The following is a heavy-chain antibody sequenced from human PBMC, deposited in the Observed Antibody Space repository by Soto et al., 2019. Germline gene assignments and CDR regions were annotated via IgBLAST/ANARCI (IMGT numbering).Heavy chain of an antibody. CDR1: GYTFTNYW. Sequence: GESLKISCKAIGYTFTNYWIGWVRQTPGKGLEWMGIIFPGDSDTRYNPSFEGQVTVSADESISTAYLQWNTLKASDTAMYYCVRPNFGALTHFDFWGQGSLVTVSS. CDR2: IFPGDSDT. D-gene: IGHD3-16*01. CDR3: VRPNFGALTHFDF. J-gene: IGHJ4*02. V-gene: IGHV5-51*01.